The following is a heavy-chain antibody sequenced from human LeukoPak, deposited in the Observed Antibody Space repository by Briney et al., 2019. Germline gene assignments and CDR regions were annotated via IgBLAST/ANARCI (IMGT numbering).Heavy chain of an antibody. V-gene: IGHV1-2*02. CDR2: INPNSGGT. Sequence: EASVKVSCKASGYTFTGYYMHWVRQAPGQGLEWMGWINPNSGGTNYAQKFQGRVTMNRDTFISTAYVELSRLRSDDTAVYYCARAIGQQLVRDFDYWGQGPLVTVSS. D-gene: IGHD6-13*01. CDR3: ARAIGQQLVRDFDY. CDR1: GYTFTGYY. J-gene: IGHJ4*02.